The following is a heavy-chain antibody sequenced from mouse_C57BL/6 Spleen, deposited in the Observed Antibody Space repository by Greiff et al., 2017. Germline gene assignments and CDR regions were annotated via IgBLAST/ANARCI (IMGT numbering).Heavy chain of an antibody. D-gene: IGHD2-4*01. CDR2: IYPRSGNT. CDR1: GYTFTSYG. V-gene: IGHV1-81*01. Sequence: QVQLQQSGAELARPGASVKLSCKASGYTFTSYGISWVKQRTGQGLEWIGEIYPRSGNTYYNEKFKGKATLTADKSSSTAYMELRSLTSEDSAVYFCARPLYYDYDEGYAMDYWGQGTPVTVSS. J-gene: IGHJ4*01. CDR3: ARPLYYDYDEGYAMDY.